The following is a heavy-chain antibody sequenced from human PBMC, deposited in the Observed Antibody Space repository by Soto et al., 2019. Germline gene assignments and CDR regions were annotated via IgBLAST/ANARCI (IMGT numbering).Heavy chain of an antibody. V-gene: IGHV3-23*01. Sequence: PGGSLRLSCAASGFTFSSYAMSWVRQAPGKGLEWVSAISGSGGSTYYADSVKGRFTISRDNSKNTLYLQMNSLRAEDTAVYYCAKRGSLTGAPGAVDVWCQGTTVTVSS. D-gene: IGHD1-26*01. J-gene: IGHJ6*02. CDR2: ISGSGGST. CDR1: GFTFSSYA. CDR3: AKRGSLTGAPGAVDV.